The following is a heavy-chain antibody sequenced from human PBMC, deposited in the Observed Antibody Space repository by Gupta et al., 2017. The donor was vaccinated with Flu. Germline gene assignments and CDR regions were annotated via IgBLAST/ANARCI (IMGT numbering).Heavy chain of an antibody. CDR2: IYPGDSDT. CDR3: ARPGYCTNGVCYAFDI. Sequence: MPGKGMEWMGIIYPGDSDTRYSPSFQGQVTSSADKSISTAYLQWSSLKASDTAMYYCARPGYCTNGVCYAFDIWGQGTMVTVSS. D-gene: IGHD2-8*01. J-gene: IGHJ3*02. V-gene: IGHV5-51*01.